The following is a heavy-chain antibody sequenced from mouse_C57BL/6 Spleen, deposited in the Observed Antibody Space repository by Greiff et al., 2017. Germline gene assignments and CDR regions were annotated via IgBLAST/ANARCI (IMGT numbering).Heavy chain of an antibody. CDR3: AREGYYDYPTWFAY. D-gene: IGHD2-4*01. Sequence: VQLQESGAELAKPGASVKLSCKASGYTFTSYWMHWVKQRPGQGLEWIGYINPSSGDTKYNQKFKDKATVTADKSSSTAYMQLSSLTYADSAVYYYAREGYYDYPTWFAYWGQGTLVTVSA. V-gene: IGHV1-7*01. CDR1: GYTFTSYW. J-gene: IGHJ3*01. CDR2: INPSSGDT.